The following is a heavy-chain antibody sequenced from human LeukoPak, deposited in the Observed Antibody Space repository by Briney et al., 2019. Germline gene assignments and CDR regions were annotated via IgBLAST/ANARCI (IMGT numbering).Heavy chain of an antibody. D-gene: IGHD5-24*01. CDR1: GGTFSSYA. V-gene: IGHV1-69*05. CDR3: ARDFQDGYNGLSLDY. Sequence: SSVKVSCKASGGTFSSYAISWVRQAPGQGLDWMGGIIPIFGAANYAQKFQGRVTITTDESTSTAYMELSSLRSEDTAVYYCARDFQDGYNGLSLDYWGQGTLVTVSS. J-gene: IGHJ4*02. CDR2: IIPIFGAA.